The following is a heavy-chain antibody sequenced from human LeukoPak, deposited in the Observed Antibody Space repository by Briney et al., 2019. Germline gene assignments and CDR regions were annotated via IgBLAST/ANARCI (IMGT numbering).Heavy chain of an antibody. CDR2: ISSSSTYI. CDR1: AFTFSSYE. J-gene: IGHJ4*02. V-gene: IGHV3-21*01. D-gene: IGHD3-3*01. Sequence: AGGSLRLSCAASAFTFSSYEMNWVRQAPGKGLEWVSSISSSSTYIYYADSGKGRFTISTDNSKNTLYLQMNSFRAEHTAVYYCSKDYRPHDFWSGLVDYWGQGTLVTVSS. CDR3: SKDYRPHDFWSGLVDY.